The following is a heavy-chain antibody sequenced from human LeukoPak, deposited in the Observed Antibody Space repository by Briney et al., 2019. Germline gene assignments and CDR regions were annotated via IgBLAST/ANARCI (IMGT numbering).Heavy chain of an antibody. V-gene: IGHV3-9*01. CDR3: AKDSEYIAAAGNFDY. CDR2: IHWNSGSI. D-gene: IGHD6-13*01. J-gene: IGHJ4*02. Sequence: GGSLRLSCAASEFTFDDYAMHWVRQGPGKGLEWVSGIHWNSGSIGYADSVKGRFTISRDNAKNSLYLQMNSLRAEDTAVYYCAKDSEYIAAAGNFDYWGQGTLVTVSS. CDR1: EFTFDDYA.